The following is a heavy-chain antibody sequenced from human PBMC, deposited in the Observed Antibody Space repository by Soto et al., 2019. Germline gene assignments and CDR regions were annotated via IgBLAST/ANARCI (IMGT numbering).Heavy chain of an antibody. V-gene: IGHV4-59*01. CDR2: VHSSGRT. CDR1: GDSISSYY. CDR3: ARGDYGDIDY. D-gene: IGHD4-17*01. Sequence: QVQLQESGPGLVKPSETLSLTCTVSGDSISSYYWNWIRQPPGKGLEWIAYVHSSGRTNYNPSLKSRITISLDTSKNQFSLKLSAVTAADTAVYYCARGDYGDIDYWGQGTLVTVSS. J-gene: IGHJ4*02.